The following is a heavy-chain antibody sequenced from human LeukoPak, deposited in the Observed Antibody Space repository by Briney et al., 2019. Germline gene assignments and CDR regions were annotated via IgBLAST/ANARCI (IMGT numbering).Heavy chain of an antibody. D-gene: IGHD2-15*01. Sequence: SETLSLTCTVSGGSISSSSYYWGWIRQPPGKGLEWIGSIYYSGSTNYNPSLKSRVTISVDTSKNQFSLKLSSVTAADTAVYYCARIPYCSGGSCYEPYFDYWGQGTLVTVSS. CDR3: ARIPYCSGGSCYEPYFDY. V-gene: IGHV4-39*07. CDR2: IYYSGST. J-gene: IGHJ4*02. CDR1: GGSISSSSYY.